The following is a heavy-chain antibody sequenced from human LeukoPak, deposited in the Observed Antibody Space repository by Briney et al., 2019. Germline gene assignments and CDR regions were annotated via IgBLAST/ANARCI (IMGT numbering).Heavy chain of an antibody. Sequence: SETLSLTCTVSGGSISSYYWSWIRQPAGKGLEWIGRIYTSGSTNYNPSLKSRVTMSVDTSKNQFSLKLSSVTAADTAVYYCARGMVVTAGGFYYYYYMDVWGKGTTVTISS. CDR1: GGSISSYY. CDR3: ARGMVVTAGGFYYYYYMDV. D-gene: IGHD2-15*01. V-gene: IGHV4-4*07. CDR2: IYTSGST. J-gene: IGHJ6*03.